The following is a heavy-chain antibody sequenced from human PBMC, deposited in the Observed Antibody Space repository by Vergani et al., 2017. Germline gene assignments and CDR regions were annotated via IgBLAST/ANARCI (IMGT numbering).Heavy chain of an antibody. CDR2: LDPRGGPP. J-gene: IGHJ4*02. V-gene: IGHV1-46*03. CDR1: GYTITDYY. Sequence: QVHLVQSGSEVKKPGASVKVSCKASGYTITDYYIHWVRQAPGQGLEWMGLLDPRGGPPTYAEKFEGRVTLTSDTSTSTFYMELRSLRSDDTAVYYCVRPGDYYRIMITYFLDYWGQGSLVSVSS. D-gene: IGHD3-16*01. CDR3: VRPGDYYRIMITYFLDY.